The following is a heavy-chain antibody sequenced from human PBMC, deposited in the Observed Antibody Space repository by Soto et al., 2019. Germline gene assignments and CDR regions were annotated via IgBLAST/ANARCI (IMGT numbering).Heavy chain of an antibody. J-gene: IGHJ6*03. CDR2: IYYSGST. CDR3: ARVLRDYPFYYYYMDV. D-gene: IGHD3-10*01. CDR1: SGSISSSDCF. V-gene: IGHV4-39*01. Sequence: SETLSLTCTVSSGSISSSDCFWGWIRQPPGKGLEWIGNIYYSGSTYYNPSLKSRVAMSVDTSNNQFSLKLSSVTAADTAVYYCARVLRDYPFYYYYMDVWGKGTAVTSP.